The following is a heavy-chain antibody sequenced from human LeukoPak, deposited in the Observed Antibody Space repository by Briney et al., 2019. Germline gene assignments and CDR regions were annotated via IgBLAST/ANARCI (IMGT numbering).Heavy chain of an antibody. CDR2: INTNTGGT. J-gene: IGHJ5*02. Sequence: ASVKVSCKASGYTFTAYYIHLLRQAPGQGLEWMGWINTNTGGTNYAQNFQGRVTMTRDMSISTAYMELSRLTSDDTAVYYCAKGGDNNWSYTWFDPWGQGTLVTVSS. D-gene: IGHD1-1*01. V-gene: IGHV1-2*02. CDR3: AKGGDNNWSYTWFDP. CDR1: GYTFTAYY.